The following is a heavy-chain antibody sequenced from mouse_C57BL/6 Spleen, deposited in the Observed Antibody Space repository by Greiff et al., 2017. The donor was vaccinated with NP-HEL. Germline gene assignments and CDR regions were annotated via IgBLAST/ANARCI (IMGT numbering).Heavy chain of an antibody. CDR2: INPNNGGT. Sequence: EVQLQQSGPELVKPGASVKISCKASGYTFTDYYMNWVKQSHGKSLEWIGDINPNNGGTSYNQKFKGKATLTVDKSYSTAYMELRSLTSEDSAVYYCARYWDGYWGQGTTLTVSS. J-gene: IGHJ2*01. V-gene: IGHV1-26*01. CDR3: ARYWDGY. CDR1: GYTFTDYY. D-gene: IGHD4-1*01.